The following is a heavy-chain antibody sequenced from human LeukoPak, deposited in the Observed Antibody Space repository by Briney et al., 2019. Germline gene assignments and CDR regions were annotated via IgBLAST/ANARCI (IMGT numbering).Heavy chain of an antibody. CDR2: ISGSGGST. J-gene: IGHJ4*02. CDR1: GFTFSSYA. D-gene: IGHD3-10*01. V-gene: IGHV3-23*01. Sequence: GGSLRLSCAASGFTFSSYAMSWVRQAPGKGLERVSAISGSGGSTYYADSVKGRFTISRDNSKNTLYLQMNSLRAEDTAVYYCARHRAGEFLFDYWGQGTLVTVSS. CDR3: ARHRAGEFLFDY.